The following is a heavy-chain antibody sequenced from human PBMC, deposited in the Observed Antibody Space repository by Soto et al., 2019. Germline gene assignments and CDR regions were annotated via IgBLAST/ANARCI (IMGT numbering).Heavy chain of an antibody. CDR3: ASSPYYYGSVRGDAFDM. CDR1: GFTFDSYW. CDR2: IKNDGRNT. J-gene: IGHJ3*02. V-gene: IGHV3-74*01. Sequence: GGSLRLSCAASGFTFDSYWMHWVRQAPGKGLVWVSRIKNDGRNTNQADSVKGRFTISRDNAKNTLYLQMNSLRAEDTAVYFCASSPYYYGSVRGDAFDMWGQETVVTVSS. D-gene: IGHD3-10*01.